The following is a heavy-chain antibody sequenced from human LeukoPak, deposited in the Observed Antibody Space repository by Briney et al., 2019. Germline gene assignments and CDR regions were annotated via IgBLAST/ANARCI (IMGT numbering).Heavy chain of an antibody. D-gene: IGHD3-22*01. CDR2: ISGGGTST. CDR1: GFTFSNFA. J-gene: IGHJ4*02. V-gene: IGHV3-23*01. Sequence: GESLRLSCAASGFTFSNFAMSWVRQAPGKGLEWVSAISGGGTSTWYADSVKGRFTISRDNSKNTLYLQMNSLRAEDTAVYYCAKGSPEYYYDSSGSWGYYWGQGTLVTVSS. CDR3: AKGSPEYYYDSSGSWGYY.